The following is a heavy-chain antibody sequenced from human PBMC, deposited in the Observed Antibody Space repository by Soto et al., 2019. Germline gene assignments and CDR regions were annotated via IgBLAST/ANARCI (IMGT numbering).Heavy chain of an antibody. Sequence: PSETLSLTCAVYGGSFSGCYWSWIRQPPGKGLEWIGEINHSGSTNYNPSLKSRVTISVDTSKNQFSLKLSSVTAADTAVYYCARGLYSSSSRGAVDYWGQGTLVTVSS. CDR2: INHSGST. CDR3: ARGLYSSSSRGAVDY. D-gene: IGHD6-6*01. V-gene: IGHV4-34*01. CDR1: GGSFSGCY. J-gene: IGHJ4*02.